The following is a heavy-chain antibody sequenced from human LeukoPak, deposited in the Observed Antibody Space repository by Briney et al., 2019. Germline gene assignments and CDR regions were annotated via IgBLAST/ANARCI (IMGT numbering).Heavy chain of an antibody. D-gene: IGHD1-26*01. V-gene: IGHV1-69*06. CDR3: ARDSGSYSQATDY. CDR2: IIPIFGTA. Sequence: SVKVSCKASGGTFSSYAISWVRQAPGQGLEWMGGIIPIFGTANYAQKFQGRVTITADKSTSTAYMELSSLRSEDTAVYYCARDSGSYSQATDYWGQGTLVTVSS. CDR1: GGTFSSYA. J-gene: IGHJ4*02.